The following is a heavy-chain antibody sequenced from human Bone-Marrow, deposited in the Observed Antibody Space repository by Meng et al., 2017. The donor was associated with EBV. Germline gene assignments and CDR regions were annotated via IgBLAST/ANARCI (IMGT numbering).Heavy chain of an antibody. CDR1: GGSFSGYY. V-gene: IGHV4-34*01. CDR3: ARARVGATRGTYFDY. Sequence: VQLQQWGAGLLKPSETLSLTCAFYGGSFSGYYWSWIRQPPGKGLEWIGEINHSGSTNYNPSLKSRVTISVDTSKNQFSLKLSSVTAADTAVYYCARARVGATRGTYFDYWGQGTLVTVSS. CDR2: INHSGST. J-gene: IGHJ4*02. D-gene: IGHD1-26*01.